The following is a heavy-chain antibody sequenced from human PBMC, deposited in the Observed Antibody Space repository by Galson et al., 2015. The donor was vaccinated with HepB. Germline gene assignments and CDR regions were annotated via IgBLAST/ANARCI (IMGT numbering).Heavy chain of an antibody. Sequence: SVKVSCKASGGTFSNYALSWVRQAPGQGLEWVGGIIPLFGTAYYAQKFQGRVTLTADESTGIAYMEINSLTSDDTAVYYCGRDRGRFSNCYTAGRHYYYVDVWGRGTTVTVSS. CDR1: GGTFSNYA. CDR3: GRDRGRFSNCYTAGRHYYYVDV. D-gene: IGHD2-2*02. CDR2: IIPLFGTA. V-gene: IGHV1-69*13. J-gene: IGHJ6*02.